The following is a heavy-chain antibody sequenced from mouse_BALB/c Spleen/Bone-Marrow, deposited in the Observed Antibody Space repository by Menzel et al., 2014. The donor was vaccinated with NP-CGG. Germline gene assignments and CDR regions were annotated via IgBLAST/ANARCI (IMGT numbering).Heavy chain of an antibody. D-gene: IGHD1-2*01. V-gene: IGHV4-1*02. CDR3: ARNHYYGLFAY. J-gene: IGHJ3*01. Sequence: DVHLVESGGGLVQPGGSLKLSCADSGFDFSRYWMSWVRQAPGKGLEWIGEINPDSSTINYTPSLKDKFIISRDNDKNTLYLQMSKVRSEDTALYYCARNHYYGLFAYWGQGTLVTVSA. CDR2: INPDSSTI. CDR1: GFDFSRYW.